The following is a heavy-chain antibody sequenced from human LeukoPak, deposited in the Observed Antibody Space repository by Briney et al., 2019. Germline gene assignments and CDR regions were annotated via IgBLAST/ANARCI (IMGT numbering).Heavy chain of an antibody. V-gene: IGHV1-18*01. CDR2: ISAYNGNT. D-gene: IGHD3-3*01. CDR3: ARVLEWFDTDAFDI. CDR1: GYTFTSYG. Sequence: GASVTVSFKSSGYTFTSYGISWVRQAPGQGLEWMGWISAYNGNTNYAQKLQGRATMTTHTSRSTDYMELRSLRSDDTGVYYCARVLEWFDTDAFDIWGQGTMVTVSS. J-gene: IGHJ3*02.